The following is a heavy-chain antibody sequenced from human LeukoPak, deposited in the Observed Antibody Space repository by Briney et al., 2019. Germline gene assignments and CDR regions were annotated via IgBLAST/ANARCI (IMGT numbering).Heavy chain of an antibody. Sequence: GGSLRLSCAASGFIFSDYYMSWIRQAPGKGLEWVSYISSSGSTIYYADSVKGRFTISRDNAKNSLYLQMNSLRAEDTAVYYCASWGGMTTVTTDAFDIWGQGTTVTVSS. CDR1: GFIFSDYY. CDR3: ASWGGMTTVTTDAFDI. CDR2: ISSSGSTI. J-gene: IGHJ3*02. V-gene: IGHV3-11*01. D-gene: IGHD4-17*01.